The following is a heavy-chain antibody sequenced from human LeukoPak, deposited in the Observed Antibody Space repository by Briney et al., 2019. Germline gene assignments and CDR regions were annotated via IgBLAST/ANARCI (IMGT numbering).Heavy chain of an antibody. CDR2: ISNNGGYT. D-gene: IGHD2-15*01. V-gene: IGHV3-23*01. Sequence: PGGSLRLSRAASGFTFSSSAMSWVRQAPGKGLGWVSAISNNGGYTYYADSVQGRFTISRDNSKSTLCLQMNSLRAEDTAVYYCAKQLGYCSDGSCYFPYWGQGTLVTVSS. CDR3: AKQLGYCSDGSCYFPY. J-gene: IGHJ4*02. CDR1: GFTFSSSA.